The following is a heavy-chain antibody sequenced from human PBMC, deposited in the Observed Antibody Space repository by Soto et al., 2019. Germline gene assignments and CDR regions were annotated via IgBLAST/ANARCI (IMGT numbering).Heavy chain of an antibody. D-gene: IGHD6-19*01. CDR2: INAGNGNT. Sequence: QVQLVQSGAEVKKPGASVKVSCKASGYTFTSYAMHWVRQAPGQRLEWMGWINAGNGNTKYSQKFQGRVTITRDTSASTAYMELSSPRSEDTAVYYCARAPTVAGMGWFDPWGQGTLVTVSS. CDR3: ARAPTVAGMGWFDP. CDR1: GYTFTSYA. V-gene: IGHV1-3*01. J-gene: IGHJ5*02.